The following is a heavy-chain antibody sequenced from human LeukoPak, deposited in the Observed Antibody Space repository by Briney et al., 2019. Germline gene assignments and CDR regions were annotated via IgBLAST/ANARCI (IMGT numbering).Heavy chain of an antibody. Sequence: GGSLRLSCAASGFTFSSYAMSWVRQAPGKGLEWVSAISGSGGSTYCADSVKGRFTISRDNSKNTLYLQMNSLRAEDTAVYYCAKDLRWAVPAAIRNDYWGQGTLVTVSS. CDR2: ISGSGGST. D-gene: IGHD2-2*02. CDR1: GFTFSSYA. V-gene: IGHV3-23*01. CDR3: AKDLRWAVPAAIRNDY. J-gene: IGHJ4*02.